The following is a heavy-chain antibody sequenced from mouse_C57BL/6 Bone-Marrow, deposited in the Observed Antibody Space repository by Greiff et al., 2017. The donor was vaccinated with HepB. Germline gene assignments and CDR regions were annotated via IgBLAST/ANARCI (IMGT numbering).Heavy chain of an antibody. V-gene: IGHV5-17*01. CDR2: ISSGSSTI. D-gene: IGHD2-4*01. CDR1: GFTFSDYG. CDR3: ARDDYPMDY. J-gene: IGHJ4*01. Sequence: EVQGVESGGGLVKPGGSLKLSCAASGFTFSDYGVHWVRQAPEKGLEWVAYISSGSSTIYYADTVKGRFTISRDNAKNTLFLQMTSLRSEDTAMYYCARDDYPMDYWGQGTSVTVSS.